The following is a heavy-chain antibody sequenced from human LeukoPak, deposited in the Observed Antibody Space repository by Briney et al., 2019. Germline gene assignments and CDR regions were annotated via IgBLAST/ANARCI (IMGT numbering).Heavy chain of an antibody. D-gene: IGHD1-26*01. CDR1: GFTFSSYG. V-gene: IGHV3-23*01. J-gene: IGHJ4*02. Sequence: PGGSLRLSCAASGFTFSSYGMSWVRQAPGKGLEWVATISRSAYNTYYADSVKGRFTISRDNSANTVFLHMSSLRAEDTALYYCAKHSGSYFIYYVDSWGQGTLVTVSS. CDR3: AKHSGSYFIYYVDS. CDR2: ISRSAYNT.